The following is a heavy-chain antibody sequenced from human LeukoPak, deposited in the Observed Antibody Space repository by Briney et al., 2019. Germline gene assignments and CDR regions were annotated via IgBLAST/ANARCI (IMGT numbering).Heavy chain of an antibody. V-gene: IGHV3-33*01. CDR3: ARGITMIVVVPTGSWFDP. D-gene: IGHD3-22*01. CDR1: GFTFSSYG. Sequence: YPGRSLRLSCAASGFTFSSYGMHWVRQAPGKGLEWVAVIWYDGSNKYYADSVKGRFTISRDNSKNSLYLQMNSLRAEDTAVYYCARGITMIVVVPTGSWFDPWGQGTLVTVSS. J-gene: IGHJ5*02. CDR2: IWYDGSNK.